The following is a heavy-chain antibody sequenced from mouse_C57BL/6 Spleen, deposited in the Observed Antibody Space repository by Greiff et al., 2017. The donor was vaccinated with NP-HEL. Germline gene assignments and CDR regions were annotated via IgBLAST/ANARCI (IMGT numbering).Heavy chain of an antibody. CDR3: ARGYYYGSQSYYFDY. CDR2: IYPGSGNT. CDR1: GYTFTDYY. Sequence: QVQLKQSGAELVRPGASVKLSCKASGYTFTDYYINWVKQRPGQGLEWIARIYPGSGNTYYNEKFKGKATLTAEKSSSTAYMQLSSLTSEDSAVYFCARGYYYGSQSYYFDYWGQGTTLTVSS. D-gene: IGHD1-1*01. V-gene: IGHV1-76*01. J-gene: IGHJ2*01.